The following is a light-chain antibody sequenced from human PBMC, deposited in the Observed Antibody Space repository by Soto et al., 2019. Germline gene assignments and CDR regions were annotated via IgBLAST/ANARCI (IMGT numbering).Light chain of an antibody. CDR2: GAS. J-gene: IGKJ1*01. CDR3: QQYGSPPQT. V-gene: IGKV3-20*01. Sequence: THSPSTLSASVGDRVTITFRSSQSISSNSLAWYQQKPGQAPRLLIYGASSRATGIPDRFSGSGSGTDFTLTIRRLEPEDFAVYYCQQYGSPPQTFGQGTKVDIK. CDR1: QSISSNS.